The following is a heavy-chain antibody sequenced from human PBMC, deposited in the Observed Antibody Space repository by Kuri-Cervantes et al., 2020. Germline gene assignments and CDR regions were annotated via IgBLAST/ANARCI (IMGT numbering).Heavy chain of an antibody. J-gene: IGHJ6*02. Sequence: GSLRLSCTVSGYSISSGYYWGWIRQPPGKGLEWIGSIYHSGSTYYNPSLKSRVTISVDTSKNQFSLKLSSVTAADTAVYYCARDPAGSATLYGMDVWGQGTTVTVSS. CDR1: GYSISSGYY. CDR2: IYHSGST. V-gene: IGHV4-38-2*02. CDR3: ARDPAGSATLYGMDV.